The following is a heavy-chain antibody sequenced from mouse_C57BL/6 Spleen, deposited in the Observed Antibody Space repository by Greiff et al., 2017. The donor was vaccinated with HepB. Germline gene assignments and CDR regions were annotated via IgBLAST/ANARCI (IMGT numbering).Heavy chain of an antibody. V-gene: IGHV1-15*01. CDR2: IDPETGGT. J-gene: IGHJ4*01. Sequence: QVQLQQSGAELVRPGASVTLSCKASGYTFTDYEMHWVKQTPVHGLEWIGAIDPETGGTAYNQKFKGKAILTADKSTSTAYMELRRLKSEDSAVYYCTRQQYCAMDYWGQGTSVTVSS. CDR1: GYTFTDYE. CDR3: TRQQYCAMDY.